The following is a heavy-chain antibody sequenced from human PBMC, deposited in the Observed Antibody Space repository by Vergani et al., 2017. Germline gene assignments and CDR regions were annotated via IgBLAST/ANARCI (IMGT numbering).Heavy chain of an antibody. CDR1: GGTFSSYA. CDR2: IIPIFGTA. Sequence: QVQLVQSGAEVKKPGSSVKVSCKASGGTFSSYAISWVRQAPGQGLEWMGGIIPIFGTANYAQKFQGRVTITADESTSTAYMELSSLRSEDTAVYYCARFLVYSGYDYEKTDYYYYYGMDVWGQGTTVTVSS. CDR3: ARFLVYSGYDYEKTDYYYYYGMDV. V-gene: IGHV1-69*01. D-gene: IGHD5-12*01. J-gene: IGHJ6*02.